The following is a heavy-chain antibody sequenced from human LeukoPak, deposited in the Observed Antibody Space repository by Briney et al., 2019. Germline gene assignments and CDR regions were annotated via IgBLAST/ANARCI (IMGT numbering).Heavy chain of an antibody. CDR1: GYTFTSYG. CDR3: ARARLSSGYYVYFVDIDKFDY. V-gene: IGHV1-18*01. Sequence: GASVKVSCKASGYTFTSYGISWVRQAPGQGLEWMGWISAYNGNTNYAQKLQGRVTMTTDTSTSTAYMELRSLRSDDTAVYYCARARLSSGYYVYFVDIDKFDYWGQGTLVTVSS. J-gene: IGHJ4*02. CDR2: ISAYNGNT. D-gene: IGHD3-22*01.